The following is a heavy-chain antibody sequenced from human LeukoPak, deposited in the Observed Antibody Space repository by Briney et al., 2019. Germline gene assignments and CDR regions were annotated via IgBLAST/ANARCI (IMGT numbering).Heavy chain of an antibody. CDR1: GGSISSYY. Sequence: SETLSLTCTVSGGSISSYYWSWIRQPPGKGLEWIGYIYYSGSTNYNPSLKSRVTISVDTSKNQFSLKLSSVTAADTAVYYCAVYDSSLGSFDIWGQGTMVTVSS. D-gene: IGHD3-22*01. CDR2: IYYSGST. J-gene: IGHJ3*02. V-gene: IGHV4-59*01. CDR3: AVYDSSLGSFDI.